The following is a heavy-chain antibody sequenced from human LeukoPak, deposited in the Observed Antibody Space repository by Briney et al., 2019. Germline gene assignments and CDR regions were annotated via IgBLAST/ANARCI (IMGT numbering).Heavy chain of an antibody. Sequence: GGSLRLSCAASGFTFSSYWMHWVRQVPGKGLVWVSRINSDGITTIYADSVKGRFTISRDNAKNTLYLQMNSLRAEDTAVYYCARDDISGNAFDIWGQGTLVTVSS. D-gene: IGHD6-19*01. CDR2: INSDGITT. CDR1: GFTFSSYW. J-gene: IGHJ3*02. V-gene: IGHV3-74*01. CDR3: ARDDISGNAFDI.